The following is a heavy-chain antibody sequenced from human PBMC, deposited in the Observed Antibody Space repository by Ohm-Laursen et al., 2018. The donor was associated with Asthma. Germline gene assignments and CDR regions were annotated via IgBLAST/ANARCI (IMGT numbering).Heavy chain of an antibody. D-gene: IGHD6-19*01. CDR2: ISAYNGNT. Sequence: ASVKVSCKASGYTFISCGISWVRQAPGQGLEWMGWISAYNGNTNYAQKLQGRVTMTTDTSTSTAYMELRSLRSDDTAVYYCAREDGSSIAVAVDYWGQGTLVTVSS. CDR3: AREDGSSIAVAVDY. J-gene: IGHJ4*02. CDR1: GYTFISCG. V-gene: IGHV1-18*04.